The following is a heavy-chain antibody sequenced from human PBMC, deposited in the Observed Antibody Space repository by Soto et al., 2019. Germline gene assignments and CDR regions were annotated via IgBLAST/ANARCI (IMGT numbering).Heavy chain of an antibody. CDR3: ARGGTYSNYYYYMDV. CDR2: ISGSGGST. CDR1: GFTFSSYA. D-gene: IGHD4-4*01. V-gene: IGHV3-23*01. J-gene: IGHJ6*03. Sequence: GGSLRLSCAASGFTFSSYAMSWVRQAPGKGLEWVSAISGSGGSTYYADSVKGRFTISRDNSKNTLYLQMNSLRAEDTAVYYCARGGTYSNYYYYMDVWGKGTTVTVSS.